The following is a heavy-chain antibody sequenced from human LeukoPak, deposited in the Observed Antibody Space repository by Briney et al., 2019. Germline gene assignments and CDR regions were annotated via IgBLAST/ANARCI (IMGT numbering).Heavy chain of an antibody. CDR2: ISYDGSNK. J-gene: IGHJ6*02. V-gene: IGHV3-30*18. D-gene: IGHD1-26*01. CDR1: GFTFSSYG. Sequence: GGSLRLSCAASGFTFSSYGMHWVRQAPGKGLEWVAVISYDGSNKYYADSVKGRFTISRDNSKNTLYLQMNSLRAEDTAVYYCAKDLIVGATEEDYYYYGMDVWGQGTTVTVSS. CDR3: AKDLIVGATEEDYYYYGMDV.